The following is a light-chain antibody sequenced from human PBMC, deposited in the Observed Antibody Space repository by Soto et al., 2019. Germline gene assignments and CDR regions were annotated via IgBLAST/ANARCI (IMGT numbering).Light chain of an antibody. CDR2: AAS. V-gene: IGKV1-5*01. Sequence: DIQMSHSPSSLSASIRGGDSKXKRPSQSISGYLNWYQKKSGQAPRLLMYAASSLQSGVPSRFSGSGSGTEFTLTISSLQPDDFATYYCQHYNSYSDAFGQGAKVDIK. CDR1: QSISGY. J-gene: IGKJ1*01. CDR3: QHYNSYSDA.